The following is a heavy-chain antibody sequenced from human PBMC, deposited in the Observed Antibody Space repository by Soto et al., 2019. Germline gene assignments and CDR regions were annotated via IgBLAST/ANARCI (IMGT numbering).Heavy chain of an antibody. J-gene: IGHJ4*02. CDR2: IIPILGIA. CDR3: ARDRETDYFDY. V-gene: IGHV1-69*08. CDR1: GGTFSSYT. D-gene: IGHD3-10*01. Sequence: QVQLVQSGAEVKKPGSSVKVSCKASGGTFSSYTISWVRQAPGQGLEWRGRIIPILGIANYAQKFQVRVTITADKSTSTAYMELSSLRSEDTAVYYCARDRETDYFDYWGQGTLVTVSS.